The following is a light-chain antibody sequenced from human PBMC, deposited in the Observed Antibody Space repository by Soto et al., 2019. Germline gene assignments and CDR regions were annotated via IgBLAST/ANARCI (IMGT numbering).Light chain of an antibody. CDR3: SSYTSSSTRV. CDR2: GVS. J-gene: IGLJ3*02. CDR1: SSDVGGYNY. V-gene: IGLV2-14*01. Sequence: QSALTQPASVSGSPGQSITISCTGTSSDVGGYNYVSWYQQHPGKAPKLIIFGVSNRPSRISDRFSASKSGNTASLTISGLQAEDEADYYCSSYTSSSTRVFGGGTKLTVL.